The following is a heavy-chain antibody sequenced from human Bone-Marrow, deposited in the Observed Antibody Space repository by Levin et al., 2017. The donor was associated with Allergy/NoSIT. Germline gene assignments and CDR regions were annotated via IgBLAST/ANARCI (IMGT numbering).Heavy chain of an antibody. V-gene: IGHV2-70*11. J-gene: IGHJ4*02. CDR1: GFSLSTSGMC. D-gene: IGHD6-13*01. CDR3: ARIWYSSSSNYFDY. CDR2: IDWDDDK. Sequence: SGPTLVKPTQTLTLTCTFSGFSLSTSGMCVSWIRQPPGKALEWLARIDWDDDKYYSTSLKTRLTISKDTSKNQVVLTMTNMDPVDTATYYCARIWYSSSSNYFDYWGQGTLVTVSS.